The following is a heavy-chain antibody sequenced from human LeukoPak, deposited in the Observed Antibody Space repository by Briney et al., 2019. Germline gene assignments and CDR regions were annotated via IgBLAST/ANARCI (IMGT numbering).Heavy chain of an antibody. V-gene: IGHV3-30*02. CDR3: AKESQRGYSYGYIRDYFDS. CDR2: IRYDGSNK. J-gene: IGHJ4*02. CDR1: GFAFSSYG. D-gene: IGHD5-18*01. Sequence: GGSLRLSCAASGFAFSSYGMHWVRQAPGKGLEWVAFIRYDGSNKYYADSVKGRFTISRDKSKNTLYLQMNSLRVEDTAVYYCAKESQRGYSYGYIRDYFDSWGQGTLVTVSS.